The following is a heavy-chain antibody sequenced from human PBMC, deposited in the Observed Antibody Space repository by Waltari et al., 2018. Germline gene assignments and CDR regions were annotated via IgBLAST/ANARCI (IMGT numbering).Heavy chain of an antibody. CDR3: ARDRDYDFWSGYGIVFGFDP. CDR2: INHSGST. J-gene: IGHJ5*02. D-gene: IGHD3-3*01. V-gene: IGHV4-34*01. Sequence: QVQLQQWGAGLLKPSETLSLTCAVYGGSFSGYYWSWIRQPPGKGLEWIGEINHSGSTNYNPSLKSRVTISVDTSKNQFSLKLSSVTAADTAVYYCARDRDYDFWSGYGIVFGFDPWGQGTLVTVSS. CDR1: GGSFSGYY.